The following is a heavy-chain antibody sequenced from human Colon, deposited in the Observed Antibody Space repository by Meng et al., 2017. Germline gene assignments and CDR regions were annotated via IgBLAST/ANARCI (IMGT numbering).Heavy chain of an antibody. D-gene: IGHD2-15*01. V-gene: IGHV4-30-4*01. J-gene: IGHJ4*02. CDR3: ARVGACSGGSCYFRLFDY. CDR1: VASINHADYY. CDR2: IYYSGST. Sequence: QVQLQESGPGLVKPSQTLSLTCTVSVASINHADYYWSWIRQPPGKGLEWIGYIYYSGSTYYNPSLNSRVTISVDTSKNQFSLKLSSVTAADTAVYYCARVGACSGGSCYFRLFDYWGQGTLVTVSS.